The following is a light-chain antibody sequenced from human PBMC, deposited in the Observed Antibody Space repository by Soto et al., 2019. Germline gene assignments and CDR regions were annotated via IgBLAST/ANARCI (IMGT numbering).Light chain of an antibody. CDR2: DAS. CDR3: QQYDHLSLT. J-gene: IGKJ4*01. V-gene: IGKV1-33*01. CDR1: QDITNS. Sequence: DIQMTQSPSSLSASVRDRVTITCQASQDITNSLNWYQQKPGKAPNLLIFDASNLDAGVPSRFSGSGSGTYFTFTIHSLQPEDVATYYCQQYDHLSLTFGGGTKVDIK.